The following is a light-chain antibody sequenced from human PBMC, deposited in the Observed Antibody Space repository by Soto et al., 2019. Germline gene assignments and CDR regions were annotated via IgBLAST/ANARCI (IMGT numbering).Light chain of an antibody. J-gene: IGKJ1*01. CDR1: QSVLYSSNNKNY. Sequence: DIVMTQSPDSLAVSLGERATINCKSSQSVLYSSNNKNYLAWYQQKPGQPPKLLIYWASTRESGVPDRFSVSGSGTDFTLTISSLQTEGVAVYYCQQYYSTPPTFGQGTKVEIK. V-gene: IGKV4-1*01. CDR3: QQYYSTPPT. CDR2: WAS.